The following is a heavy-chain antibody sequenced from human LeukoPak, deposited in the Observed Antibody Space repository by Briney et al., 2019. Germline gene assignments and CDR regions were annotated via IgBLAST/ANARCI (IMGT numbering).Heavy chain of an antibody. Sequence: SETLSLTCTVSGGSISSYYWSWIRQPAGKGLEWIGRIYISGSTNYNPSLKSRVTMSVDTSKNQFSLKLSSVTAADTAVYYCAKDKEVREYYNWFDPWGQGTLVTVSS. CDR2: IYISGST. CDR3: AKDKEVREYYNWFDP. J-gene: IGHJ5*02. D-gene: IGHD3-10*01. CDR1: GGSISSYY. V-gene: IGHV4-4*07.